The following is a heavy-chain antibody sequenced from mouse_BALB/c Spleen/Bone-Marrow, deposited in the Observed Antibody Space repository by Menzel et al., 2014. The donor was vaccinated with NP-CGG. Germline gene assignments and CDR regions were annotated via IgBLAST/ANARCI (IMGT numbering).Heavy chain of an antibody. CDR2: IRNKANGYTT. V-gene: IGHV7-3*02. Sequence: EVQLVESGGGSVQPGGSLRLSCATSGFTFTDYYMSWVRQPPGKALEWLGFIRNKANGYTTEYSASVKGRFTISRDNSQSILYLQMNTLRAEDSATYYCARDYGNYVRFAYWGQGTLVTVSA. CDR3: ARDYGNYVRFAY. D-gene: IGHD2-1*01. CDR1: GFTFTDYY. J-gene: IGHJ3*01.